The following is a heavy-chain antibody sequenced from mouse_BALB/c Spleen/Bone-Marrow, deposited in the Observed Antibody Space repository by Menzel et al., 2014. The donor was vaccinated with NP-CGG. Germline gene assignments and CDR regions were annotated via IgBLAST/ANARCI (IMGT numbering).Heavy chain of an antibody. CDR2: ISSGSTSI. V-gene: IGHV5-17*02. Sequence: DVKLQESGGGLVQPGGSRKLSCAVSGFTFSSFGMHWVRQAPEKGLEWVAYISSGSTSIFYADTLKGRFTISRDNPKNALFLQMTSLRSEGTAMYYCARSRGNWDDFDYWGQGTTLTVSS. CDR1: GFTFSSFG. J-gene: IGHJ2*01. CDR3: ARSRGNWDDFDY. D-gene: IGHD4-1*01.